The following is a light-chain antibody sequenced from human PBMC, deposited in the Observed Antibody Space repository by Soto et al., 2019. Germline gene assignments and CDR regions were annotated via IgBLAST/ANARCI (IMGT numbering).Light chain of an antibody. J-gene: IGKJ4*01. Sequence: DIVMTQSPDTLSLSLGGRASLSCGASKLVGTSMAWYHQKPGQPPRLLIYGASTRAAGVPARFSGSGSGTEFTLTISSLQSEDSAVYYCQQYNNWPVTFGGGTKVEIK. CDR2: GAS. V-gene: IGKV3-15*01. CDR1: KLVGTS. CDR3: QQYNNWPVT.